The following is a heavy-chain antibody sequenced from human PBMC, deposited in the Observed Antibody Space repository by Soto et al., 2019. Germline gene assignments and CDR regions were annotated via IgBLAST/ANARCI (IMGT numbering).Heavy chain of an antibody. V-gene: IGHV4-31*03. CDR1: GGAISTGGYY. D-gene: IGHD3-16*02. CDR3: ARGLSLTRFDK. J-gene: IGHJ4*02. CDR2: IYYSGST. Sequence: QVQLQESGPGLVKPSQTLSLTCTVAGGAISTGGYYWTWIRQHPGKGLEWIGYIYYSGSTYYNPSLKSRVTISVDTSKNQFSLKLSSVKAADTAVSYCARGLSLTRFDKWGQGPLVTVSS.